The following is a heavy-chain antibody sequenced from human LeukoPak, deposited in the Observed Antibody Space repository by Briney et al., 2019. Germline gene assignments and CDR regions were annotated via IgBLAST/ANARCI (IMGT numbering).Heavy chain of an antibody. CDR1: GGSISSYY. CDR3: ARDEAGSGYIDY. D-gene: IGHD3-22*01. V-gene: IGHV4-4*07. Sequence: SETLSLTCTVSGGSISSYYWSWIRQPPGKGLEWIGRIYISGTTNYNSSLKSRITMSPDTSKNQLSLKLSSVTAADTAVYYCARDEAGSGYIDYWGQGTLVTVSS. J-gene: IGHJ4*01. CDR2: IYISGTT.